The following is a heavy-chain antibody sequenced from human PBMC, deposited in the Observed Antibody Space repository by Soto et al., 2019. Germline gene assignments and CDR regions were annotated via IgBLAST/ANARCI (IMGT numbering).Heavy chain of an antibody. CDR3: AKDRSTIFGVVTYYFDY. V-gene: IGHV3-30*18. Sequence: QVQLVESGGGMVQPGRSLRLSCAASGFTFSSYAMHWVRQTPDKGLEWVAFLSYDGSHNYYADSVKGRFTISRDNSKNTLYPQMNSLRVEDTAVYYCAKDRSTIFGVVTYYFDYWGQGTLVTVSS. J-gene: IGHJ4*02. CDR1: GFTFSSYA. D-gene: IGHD3-3*01. CDR2: LSYDGSHN.